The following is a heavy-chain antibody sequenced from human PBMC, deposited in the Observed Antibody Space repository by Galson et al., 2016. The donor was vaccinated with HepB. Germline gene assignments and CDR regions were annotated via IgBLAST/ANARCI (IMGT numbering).Heavy chain of an antibody. CDR2: ISSRSSTI. V-gene: IGHV3-48*02. CDR3: VGYNWNAIDY. D-gene: IGHD1-20*01. Sequence: SLRLSCAASGFTFSSYSMNWVRQAPGKGLEWLSYISSRSSTIYSADSVKGRFTISRDNAKNSLFLQMDSLRDEDTAVYYCVGYNWNAIDYWGQGTLVTVSS. CDR1: GFTFSSYS. J-gene: IGHJ4*02.